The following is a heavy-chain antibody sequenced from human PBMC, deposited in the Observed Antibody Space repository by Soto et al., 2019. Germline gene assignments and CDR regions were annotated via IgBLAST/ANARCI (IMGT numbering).Heavy chain of an antibody. V-gene: IGHV3-30*18. CDR2: ISYDGSNK. CDR1: GFTFSSYG. CDR3: AKIGAAQYYLDF. Sequence: GGSLRLSCAASGFTFSSYGMHWVRQAPGKGLEWVAVISYDGSNKYYAGSVKGRFTISRDNSKNTLYLQMNSLRAEDTAVYYCAKIGAAQYYLDFWGQGTLVTLSS. J-gene: IGHJ4*02. D-gene: IGHD3-10*01.